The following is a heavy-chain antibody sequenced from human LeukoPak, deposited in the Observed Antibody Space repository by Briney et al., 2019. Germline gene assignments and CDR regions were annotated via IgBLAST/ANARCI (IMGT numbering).Heavy chain of an antibody. V-gene: IGHV1-69*05. D-gene: IGHD5-24*01. CDR1: GGTFSSYA. CDR3: ARGARDGHNLIDY. J-gene: IGHJ4*02. CDR2: IIPIFGTA. Sequence: ASVKVSCKASGGTFSSYAISWVRQAPGQGLEWMGGIIPIFGTANYAQKFQGRVTITTDESTSTAYMELSSLRSEDTAVYYCARGARDGHNLIDYWGQGTLVTVSS.